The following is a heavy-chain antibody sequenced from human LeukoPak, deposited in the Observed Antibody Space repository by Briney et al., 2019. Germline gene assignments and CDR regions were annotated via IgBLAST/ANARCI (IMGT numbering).Heavy chain of an antibody. J-gene: IGHJ6*02. D-gene: IGHD3-3*01. CDR1: GFTFSNYW. Sequence: GCSLTLSCVASGFTFSNYWMHWVRQAPGEGLVWVSRINSDGSSTYHADSVRGRFTISRDNAKNTLYLQMDSLRVEDTAAYYCARSSITILGVVDVWGQGTTVTVSS. CDR3: ARSSITILGVVDV. V-gene: IGHV3-74*01. CDR2: INSDGSST.